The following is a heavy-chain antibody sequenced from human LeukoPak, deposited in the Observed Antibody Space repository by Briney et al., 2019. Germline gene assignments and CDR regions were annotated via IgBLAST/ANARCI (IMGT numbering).Heavy chain of an antibody. Sequence: PGGSLRLSCAASGFTFSSYNMNWVRQAPGKGLEWISYISTSAYIYYADSVKGRFTISRDNAKNSLYLQMNSLRDEDTAVYYCARGRPVDYWGQGTLVTVSS. J-gene: IGHJ4*02. V-gene: IGHV3-48*02. CDR3: ARGRPVDY. CDR2: ISTSAYI. CDR1: GFTFSSYN.